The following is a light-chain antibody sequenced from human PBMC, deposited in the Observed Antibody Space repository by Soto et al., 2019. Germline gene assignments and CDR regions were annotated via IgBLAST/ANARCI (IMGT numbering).Light chain of an antibody. V-gene: IGKV1-5*01. CDR1: QSISSW. CDR2: DAS. Sequence: DIQMTQSPSTLSASVGDRVTITCRASQSISSWLAWYQQKPGKAPKLLIYDASSLESGVPSRFSGSGSGTEVTLPISSLQPDDFATIDCQQYNSYPKTFGQGTKVEI. J-gene: IGKJ1*01. CDR3: QQYNSYPKT.